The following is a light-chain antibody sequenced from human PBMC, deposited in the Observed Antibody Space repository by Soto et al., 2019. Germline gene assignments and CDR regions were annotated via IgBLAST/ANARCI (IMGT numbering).Light chain of an antibody. CDR2: EAS. Sequence: DIPMTQSPSTLSASVGDRVTITCRASQSISSWLAWYQQKPGKAPKVLIYEASNLKSGVPSRFSGSGSGTEFTLTISSLQPDDFATYYCQQYHTYPTFGPGTKVDIK. V-gene: IGKV1-5*03. CDR1: QSISSW. CDR3: QQYHTYPT. J-gene: IGKJ3*01.